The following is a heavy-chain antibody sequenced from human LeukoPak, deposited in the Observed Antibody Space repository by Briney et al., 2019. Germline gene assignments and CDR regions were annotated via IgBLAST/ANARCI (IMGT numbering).Heavy chain of an antibody. D-gene: IGHD6-19*01. CDR1: GFTFSDYN. V-gene: IGHV3-11*04. Sequence: GGSLRLSCAASGFTFSDYNMRWIRQAPGKGLEWVSSISRSGSTKYYADSVKGRFTISRDNAKNSLYLQMNSLRAEDTAVYYCAREKPPSEGVAVAGIRSPGAFDIWGQGTMVTVSS. J-gene: IGHJ3*02. CDR3: AREKPPSEGVAVAGIRSPGAFDI. CDR2: ISRSGSTK.